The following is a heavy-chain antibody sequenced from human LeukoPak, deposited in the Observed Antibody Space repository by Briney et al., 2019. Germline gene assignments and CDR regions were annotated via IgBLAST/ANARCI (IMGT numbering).Heavy chain of an antibody. J-gene: IGHJ4*02. D-gene: IGHD5-24*01. CDR2: IFPGDSDT. CDR3: AREGSGDGYNFWVY. CDR1: GSSFTSYW. V-gene: IGHV5-51*01. Sequence: GESLQSPCKASGSSFTSYWIGWLRRLPGKGLEGLGIIFPGDSDTRYSPSFQGQVTISADKSISPAYLQWSSLKASHNAMYYCAREGSGDGYNFWVYWGQGTLVTVSS.